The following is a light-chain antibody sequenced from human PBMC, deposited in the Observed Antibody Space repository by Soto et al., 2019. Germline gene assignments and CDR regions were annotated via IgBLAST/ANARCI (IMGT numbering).Light chain of an antibody. Sequence: QSVLTQPASVSGSPEQSITISCTGTSSDVGSYNLVSWYQQHPGKAPKVMIYEATQRPSGVCNRFSESKYGNTASLTISGLHAEDEANYYCCAYAGSGTVVFGEGTKLTLL. CDR1: SSDVGSYNL. V-gene: IGLV2-23*01. CDR2: EAT. CDR3: CAYAGSGTVV. J-gene: IGLJ3*02.